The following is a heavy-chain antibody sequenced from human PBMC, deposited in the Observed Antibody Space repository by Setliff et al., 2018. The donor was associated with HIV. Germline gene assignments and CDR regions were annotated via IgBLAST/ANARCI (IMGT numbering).Heavy chain of an antibody. CDR2: VNTKTGNP. CDR1: GYIFTNDP. CDR3: AREFLLGDLSFPAN. D-gene: IGHD3-16*02. J-gene: IGHJ4*02. V-gene: IGHV7-4-1*02. Sequence: PRPSVKVSCKASGYIFTNDPMNWVRQAPGQGLEWMGWVNTKTGNPTYAQDFTGRFVFSLDKSVNTAYLEISGLKIEDTAVYFCAREFLLGDLSFPANWGQGTLVTVSS.